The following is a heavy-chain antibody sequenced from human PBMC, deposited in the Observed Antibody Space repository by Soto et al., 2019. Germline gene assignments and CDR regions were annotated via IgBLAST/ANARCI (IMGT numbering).Heavy chain of an antibody. CDR1: GFTFSNAW. CDR3: TTVSPDIVVVVGEDAFDI. J-gene: IGHJ3*02. CDR2: IKSKTDGGTT. Sequence: SLRLSCAASGFTFSNAWMSWVRQAPGKGLEWVGRIKSKTDGGTTDYTAPVKGRFTISRDDSKNTLYLQMNSLKTEDTAVYYCTTVSPDIVVVVGEDAFDIWGQGTMVTVSS. D-gene: IGHD2-15*01. V-gene: IGHV3-15*01.